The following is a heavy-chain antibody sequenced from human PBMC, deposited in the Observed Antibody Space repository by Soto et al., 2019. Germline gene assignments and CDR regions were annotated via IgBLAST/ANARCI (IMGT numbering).Heavy chain of an antibody. CDR2: IYWDDSK. Sequence: QITLKESGPTLVKPTQTLTLTCTFSGFSLTTDRVGVGWIRQPPGEALEWLAVIYWDDSKTYRPSLESRLTITKNTSKHQVALTMTNLQPLDPATYYCAHAYGGRSLYWGQGTLVTVSS. CDR3: AHAYGGRSLY. J-gene: IGHJ4*02. V-gene: IGHV2-5*02. CDR1: GFSLTTDRVG. D-gene: IGHD1-26*01.